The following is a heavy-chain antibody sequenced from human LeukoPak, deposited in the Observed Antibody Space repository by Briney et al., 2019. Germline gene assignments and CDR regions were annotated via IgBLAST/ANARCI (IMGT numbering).Heavy chain of an antibody. Sequence: SETLSLTCAVYGGSFSGYYRSWIRQPPGKGLEWIGEINHSGSTNYNPSLKSRVTISVDTSKNQFSLKLSSVTAADTAVYYCAREYSSGWSTGGAFDIWGQGTMVTVSS. D-gene: IGHD6-19*01. CDR2: INHSGST. V-gene: IGHV4-34*01. CDR1: GGSFSGYY. J-gene: IGHJ3*02. CDR3: AREYSSGWSTGGAFDI.